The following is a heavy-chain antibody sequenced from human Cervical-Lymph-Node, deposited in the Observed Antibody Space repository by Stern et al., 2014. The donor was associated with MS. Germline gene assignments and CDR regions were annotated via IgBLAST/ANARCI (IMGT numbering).Heavy chain of an antibody. CDR1: GGTFSKFP. CDR2: IFPVFGTP. D-gene: IGHD6-13*01. V-gene: IGHV1-69*01. J-gene: IGHJ5*02. CDR3: ALSSETSDRWYSLGYDL. Sequence: VQLVQSGAEVTKPGSSVKASCKASGGTFSKFPSSWVRQAPGQGLEWMGGIFPVFGTPTYAQEFRGSVTITADVSTSTVYMELSSLRSDDTAVYYCALSSETSDRWYSLGYDLWGQGTLVTVSS.